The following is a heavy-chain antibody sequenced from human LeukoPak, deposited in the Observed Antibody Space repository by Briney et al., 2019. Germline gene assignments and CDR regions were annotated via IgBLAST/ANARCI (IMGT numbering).Heavy chain of an antibody. CDR1: GYTFTGYY. J-gene: IGHJ3*02. CDR2: INPNSGGT. Sequence: ASVKVSCKASGYTFTGYYMHWVRQAPGQGLEWMGWINPNSGGTNYAQKFQGWVTMTRDTSISTAYMELSRLRSDDTAVYYCARVEAPPDGDYVGAFDIWGQGTMVTVSS. V-gene: IGHV1-2*04. CDR3: ARVEAPPDGDYVGAFDI. D-gene: IGHD4-17*01.